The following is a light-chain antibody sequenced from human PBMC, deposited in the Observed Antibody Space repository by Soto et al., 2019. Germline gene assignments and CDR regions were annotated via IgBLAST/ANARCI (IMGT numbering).Light chain of an antibody. V-gene: IGKV1-5*03. CDR1: QSISTS. Sequence: DIQMTQSPSTLSASVGDRVTITCRASQSISTSLAWYQQKPGKAPKVLIYKASSLESGVPSRFSGSGSGTEFTLTISSLQPDDFATYYCQHCDIYWPFGQGTKVEIK. J-gene: IGKJ1*01. CDR3: QHCDIYWP. CDR2: KAS.